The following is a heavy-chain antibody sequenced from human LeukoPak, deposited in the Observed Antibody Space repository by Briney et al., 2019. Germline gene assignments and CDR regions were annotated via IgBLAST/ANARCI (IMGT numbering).Heavy chain of an antibody. V-gene: IGHV1-18*01. CDR3: ARDPYYYDSSVYAAY. D-gene: IGHD3-22*01. J-gene: IGHJ4*02. CDR1: GYTFTSYG. CDR2: ISAYNGNT. Sequence: ASVKVSCKTSGYTFTSYGISWVRQAPGQGLEWMGWISAYNGNTNYAQRLQGRVTMTTGTSTSTAYMELRSLRSDDTAVYYCARDPYYYDSSVYAAYWGQGTLVTVSS.